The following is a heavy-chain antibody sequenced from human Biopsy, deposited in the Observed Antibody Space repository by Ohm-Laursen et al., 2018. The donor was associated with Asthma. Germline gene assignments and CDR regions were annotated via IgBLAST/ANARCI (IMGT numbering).Heavy chain of an antibody. CDR3: ARAVDYSHYYGIDV. CDR1: GYTFNSAG. D-gene: IGHD3-10*01. Sequence: ASVKVSCKTSGYTFNSAGITWVPQAPGQGLEWTRWISVYNGNTKVGQKLQDRVTMITDTYTSTAYMELRSLRSDDKAVYFCARAVDYSHYYGIDVWGQGTTVTVS. J-gene: IGHJ6*02. CDR2: ISVYNGNT. V-gene: IGHV1-18*01.